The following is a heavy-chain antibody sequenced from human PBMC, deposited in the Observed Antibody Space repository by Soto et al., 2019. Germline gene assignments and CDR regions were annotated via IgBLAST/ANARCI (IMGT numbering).Heavy chain of an antibody. D-gene: IGHD2-15*01. CDR3: ARGGDVELVTAPLDY. J-gene: IGHJ4*02. CDR1: GYTFTNYY. V-gene: IGHV1-46*03. CDR2: IKCSGGAT. Sequence: QVQLVQSGAEVKKPGASVKVSCRTSGYTFTNYYMHWVRQAPGQGLEWMGIIKCSGGATTYAQKFLGRVTMTRDTSTSTVYMELSSLRSEDTAVYYCARGGDVELVTAPLDYWGQGTLVTVSS.